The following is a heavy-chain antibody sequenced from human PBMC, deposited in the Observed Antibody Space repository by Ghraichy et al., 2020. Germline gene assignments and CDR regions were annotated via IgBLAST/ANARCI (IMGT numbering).Heavy chain of an antibody. J-gene: IGHJ4*02. D-gene: IGHD3-16*01. CDR2: IRSKAYGGTT. V-gene: IGHV3-49*04. Sequence: GGSLRLSCTASGFTFGDYAMSWVRQAPGKGLEWVGFIRSKAYGGTTEYAASVKGRFTISRDDSKSIAYLQMNSLKTEDTAVYYCTRDRLIRRNDYWGQGTLVTVSS. CDR3: TRDRLIRRNDY. CDR1: GFTFGDYA.